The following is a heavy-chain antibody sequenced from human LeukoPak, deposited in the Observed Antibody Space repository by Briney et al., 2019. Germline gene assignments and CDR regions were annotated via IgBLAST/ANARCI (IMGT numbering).Heavy chain of an antibody. CDR3: ARGGITGTTRGPTRLNDAFDI. V-gene: IGHV1-3*01. CDR1: GYTFTSYA. CDR2: INAGNGNT. J-gene: IGHJ3*02. D-gene: IGHD1-20*01. Sequence: ASVKVSCKASGYTFTSYAMHWVRQAPGQRLEWMGWINAGNGNTKYSQKFQGRVTITRDTSISTAYMELSRLRSDDTAVYYCARGGITGTTRGPTRLNDAFDIWGQGTMVTVSS.